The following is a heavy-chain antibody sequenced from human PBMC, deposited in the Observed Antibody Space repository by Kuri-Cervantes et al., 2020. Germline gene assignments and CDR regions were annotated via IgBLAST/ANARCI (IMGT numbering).Heavy chain of an antibody. CDR2: IYYSGST. CDR1: GGSVSSGSYY. D-gene: IGHD2-2*01. V-gene: IGHV4-61*01. CDR3: ARAEGLCSSTSCYVNWFDP. J-gene: IGHJ5*02. Sequence: SETLSLTCTVSGGSVSSGSYYWSWIRQPPGKGLEWIGYIYYSGSTNYNPSLKSRVTISVDSSKNQLSLKLSSVTTADTAVYYCARAEGLCSSTSCYVNWFDPWGQGTLVTVS.